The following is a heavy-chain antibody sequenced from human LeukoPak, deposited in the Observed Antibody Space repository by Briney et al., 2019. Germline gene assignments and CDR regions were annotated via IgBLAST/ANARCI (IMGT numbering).Heavy chain of an antibody. CDR3: ARGVGATPSGYYYYYMDV. Sequence: SETLSLTCTVSGGSISSYYWSWIRQPPGKGLEWIGYIYYSGSTNHNPSLKSRVTISVDTSKNQFSLKLSSVTAADTAVYYCARGVGATPSGYYYYYMDVWGKGTTVTISS. CDR1: GGSISSYY. J-gene: IGHJ6*03. V-gene: IGHV4-59*01. CDR2: IYYSGST. D-gene: IGHD1-26*01.